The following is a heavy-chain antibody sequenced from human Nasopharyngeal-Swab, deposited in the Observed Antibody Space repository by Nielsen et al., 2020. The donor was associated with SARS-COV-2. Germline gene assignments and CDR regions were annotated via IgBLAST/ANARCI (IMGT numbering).Heavy chain of an antibody. CDR1: GFTFSSYG. CDR2: IWYDGSNK. V-gene: IGHV3-33*01. D-gene: IGHD3-22*01. CDR3: ARMGTYYYDLLYGMDV. Sequence: GGSLRLSCAASGFTFSSYGMHWVRQAPGKGLEWVAVIWYDGSNKYYADSVKGRFTISRDNSKNTLYPQMNSLRAEDTAVYYCARMGTYYYDLLYGMDVWGQGTTVTVSS. J-gene: IGHJ6*02.